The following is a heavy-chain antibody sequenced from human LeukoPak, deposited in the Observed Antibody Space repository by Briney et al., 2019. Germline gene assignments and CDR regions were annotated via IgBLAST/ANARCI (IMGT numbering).Heavy chain of an antibody. V-gene: IGHV5-51*01. Sequence: GESLKISCKGSGYKFTNYWIGWVRQMPGKGLEWMGIIYPGDSDTRYSPSFQGQVTISADKSISTAYLQWSSLKASDTAMYYCARSAFTGPSQFDYWGQGTLVTVSS. CDR1: GYKFTNYW. D-gene: IGHD3-16*01. CDR2: IYPGDSDT. CDR3: ARSAFTGPSQFDY. J-gene: IGHJ4*02.